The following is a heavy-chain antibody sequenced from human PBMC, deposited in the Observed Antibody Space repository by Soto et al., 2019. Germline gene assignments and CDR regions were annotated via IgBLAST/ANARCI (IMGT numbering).Heavy chain of an antibody. CDR3: ARRPDTAMVTFDY. J-gene: IGHJ4*02. CDR2: IYYSGST. CDR1: GGSISSSSYY. V-gene: IGHV4-39*01. D-gene: IGHD5-18*01. Sequence: SETLSLTCTVSGGSISSSSYYWGWIRQPPGKGLEWIGSIYYSGSTYYNPSLKSRVTISVDTSKNQFSLKLSSVTAADTAVYYCARRPDTAMVTFDYWGQGTLVT.